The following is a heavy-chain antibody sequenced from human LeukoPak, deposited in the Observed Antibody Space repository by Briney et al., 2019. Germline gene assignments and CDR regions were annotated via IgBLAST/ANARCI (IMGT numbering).Heavy chain of an antibody. Sequence: ASVKVSCKASGYTFTSYYMHWVRQAPGQGLEWMGIINPSGGSTSYAQKFQGRVTITRNTSISTAYMELSSLRSKDTAVYYCARRAGDSSGWFNYYYYYMDVWGKGTTVTVSS. V-gene: IGHV1-46*01. CDR1: GYTFTSYY. CDR3: ARRAGDSSGWFNYYYYYMDV. CDR2: INPSGGST. J-gene: IGHJ6*03. D-gene: IGHD6-19*01.